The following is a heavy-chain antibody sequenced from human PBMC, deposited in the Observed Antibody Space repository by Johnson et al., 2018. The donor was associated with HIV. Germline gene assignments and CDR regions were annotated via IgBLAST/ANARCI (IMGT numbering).Heavy chain of an antibody. J-gene: IGHJ3*02. CDR2: IKSKTDGGTT. CDR3: TAPIVGAIDAFDI. CDR1: GFTFSNAW. V-gene: IGHV3-15*01. D-gene: IGHD1-26*01. Sequence: MLLVESGGGLVKPGGSLRLSCAASGFTFSNAWMSWVRQAPGKGLEWVGRIKSKTDGGTTDYAAPVKGRFTISRDDSKNTLYLQMNSLKTEDTAVYYCTAPIVGAIDAFDIWGQGTKVTVSS.